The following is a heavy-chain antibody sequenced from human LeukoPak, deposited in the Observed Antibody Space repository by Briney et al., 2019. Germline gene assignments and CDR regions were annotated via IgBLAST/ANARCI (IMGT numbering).Heavy chain of an antibody. D-gene: IGHD4-23*01. CDR1: GFTVSSNY. Sequence: GGSLRLSCAASGFTVSSNYMSWVRQAPGKGLEWVSVIYSGGSTYYADSVKGRFTISRDNCKNTLYLQMSSLRAEDTAVYYCARDSKDYGGNGIDYWGQGTLVTVSS. V-gene: IGHV3-53*01. CDR2: IYSGGST. J-gene: IGHJ4*02. CDR3: ARDSKDYGGNGIDY.